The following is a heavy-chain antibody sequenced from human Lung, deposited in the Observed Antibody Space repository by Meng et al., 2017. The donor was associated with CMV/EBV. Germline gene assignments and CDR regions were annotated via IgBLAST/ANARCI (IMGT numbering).Heavy chain of an antibody. CDR1: GGTFSSYA. Sequence: SVKVSXKASGGTFSSYAISWVRQAPGQGLEWMGGIIPIFGTANYAQKFQGRVTITTDESTSTAYMQLSSLRSEDAAVYYCARVRSIPPFHDFWSGYDPHYFDYWGQGALVTVSS. CDR2: IIPIFGTA. V-gene: IGHV1-69*05. CDR3: ARVRSIPPFHDFWSGYDPHYFDY. J-gene: IGHJ4*02. D-gene: IGHD3-3*01.